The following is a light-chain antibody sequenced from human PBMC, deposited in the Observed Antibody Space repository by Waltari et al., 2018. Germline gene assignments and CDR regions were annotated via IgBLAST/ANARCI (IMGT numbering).Light chain of an antibody. CDR3: QHYRSLPVT. Sequence: DIVLTQSPGTLSLSPGDRATLSCRASASVRRALAWYQQRPGQAPRLLIYDASSRATGIPDRFSGSGSGTDFSLTISRLEPEDFALYYCQHYRSLPVTFGQGTKVEIK. CDR1: ASVRRA. CDR2: DAS. V-gene: IGKV3-20*01. J-gene: IGKJ1*01.